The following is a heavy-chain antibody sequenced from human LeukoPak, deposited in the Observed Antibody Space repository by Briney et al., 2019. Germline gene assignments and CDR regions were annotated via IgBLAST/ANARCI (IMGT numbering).Heavy chain of an antibody. Sequence: SETLSLTCTVSGGSISSYYWSWIRQPPGKGLEWIGYIYYSGSTYYNPSLKSRVTISVDTSKNQFSLKLSSVTAADTAVYYCAREKGYCSSTSCYNLSAFDYWGQGTLVTVSS. V-gene: IGHV4-59*12. CDR1: GGSISSYY. CDR3: AREKGYCSSTSCYNLSAFDY. J-gene: IGHJ4*02. CDR2: IYYSGST. D-gene: IGHD2-2*02.